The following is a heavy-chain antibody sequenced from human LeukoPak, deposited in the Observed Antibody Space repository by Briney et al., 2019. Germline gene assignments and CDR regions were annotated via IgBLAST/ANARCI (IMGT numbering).Heavy chain of an antibody. J-gene: IGHJ4*02. CDR2: IIPIFGTA. V-gene: IGHV1-69*05. D-gene: IGHD5-18*01. CDR3: ARHADSYGYLDY. Sequence: ASVKVSCKASGGTFSSYAISWVRQAPGQGLEWMGGIIPIFGTANYAQKFQGRVTMTRDTSTSTVYMELSSLRFEDTAVYYCARHADSYGYLDYWGQGTLVTVSS. CDR1: GGTFSSYA.